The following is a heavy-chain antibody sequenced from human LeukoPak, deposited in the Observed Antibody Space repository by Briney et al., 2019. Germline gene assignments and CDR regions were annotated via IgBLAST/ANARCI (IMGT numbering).Heavy chain of an antibody. CDR2: INHSGST. V-gene: IGHV4-34*01. Sequence: SETLSLTCAVYGGSFSGYYWSWIRQPPGKGLEWIGEINHSGSTNYNPSLQSRVTISVDTSKNQFSLKLSSVTAADTAVYYCARFCSGGSCYGYYFDYWGQGTLVTVSS. CDR1: GGSFSGYY. D-gene: IGHD2-15*01. CDR3: ARFCSGGSCYGYYFDY. J-gene: IGHJ4*02.